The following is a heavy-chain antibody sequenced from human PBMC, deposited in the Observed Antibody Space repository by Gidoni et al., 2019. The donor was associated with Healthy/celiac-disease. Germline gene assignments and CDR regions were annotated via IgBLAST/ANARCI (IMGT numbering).Heavy chain of an antibody. D-gene: IGHD6-6*01. CDR2: IYYSGST. CDR1: GGSISSYY. Sequence: QVQLQESGPGLVKPSETLSLTCTVSGGSISSYYWRWIRQPPGKGLEWIGYIYYSGSTNYNPSLKSRVTISVDTSKNQFSLKLSSVTAADTAVYYCARSPYSSSSHLLSRGIPFDPWGQGTLVTVSS. CDR3: ARSPYSSSSHLLSRGIPFDP. J-gene: IGHJ5*02. V-gene: IGHV4-59*01.